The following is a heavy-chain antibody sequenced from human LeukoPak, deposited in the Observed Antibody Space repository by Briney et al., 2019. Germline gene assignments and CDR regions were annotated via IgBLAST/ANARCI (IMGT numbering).Heavy chain of an antibody. CDR2: INHSGST. CDR1: GGSFSGYY. D-gene: IGHD5-24*01. Sequence: SETLSLTCAVYGGSFSGYYWSWIRQPPGKGLEWIGEINHSGSTNYNPSPKSRVTISVDTSKNQFSLKLSSVTAADTAVYYCAVRRPRWLQCYWGQGTLVTVSS. CDR3: AVRRPRWLQCY. V-gene: IGHV4-34*01. J-gene: IGHJ4*02.